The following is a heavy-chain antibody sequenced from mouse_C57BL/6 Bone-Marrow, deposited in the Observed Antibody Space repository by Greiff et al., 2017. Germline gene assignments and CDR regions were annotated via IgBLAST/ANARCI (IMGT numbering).Heavy chain of an antibody. Sequence: QVQLQQSGAELVRPGASVKLSCKASGYTFTDYYINWVKQRPGQGLEWIARIYPGSGNTYYNEKFKGKATLTAEKSSSTAYMQLSSLTSEDSAVYFCAREARDSSGPFDYWGQGTTLTVSS. V-gene: IGHV1-76*01. J-gene: IGHJ2*01. CDR1: GYTFTDYY. CDR2: IYPGSGNT. CDR3: AREARDSSGPFDY. D-gene: IGHD3-2*02.